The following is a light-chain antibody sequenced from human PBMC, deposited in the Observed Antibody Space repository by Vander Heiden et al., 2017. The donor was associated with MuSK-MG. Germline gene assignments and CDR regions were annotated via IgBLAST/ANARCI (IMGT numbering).Light chain of an antibody. V-gene: IGKV3-11*01. CDR3: PTRARLPLT. J-gene: IGKJ4*01. Sequence: TQSPATLSLSTGERATLSCRASQNIYRLIVWDQQGPGQTPRLPVHETSNRATGIPARVSGSGSGTGFTFNISSLEAEDFAVYYCPTRARLPLTCGGGTRVDI. CDR2: ETS. CDR1: QNIYRL.